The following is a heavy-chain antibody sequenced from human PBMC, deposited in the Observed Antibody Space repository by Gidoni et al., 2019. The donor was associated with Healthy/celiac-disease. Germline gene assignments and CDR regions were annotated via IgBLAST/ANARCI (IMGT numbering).Heavy chain of an antibody. V-gene: IGHV4-38-2*02. CDR3: AREDSSSSYFDY. Sequence: QVQLQESGPGLVKPSETLSLTCAVSGYSISSGYDWGWIRQPPGKGLEWIGSIYHSGSTYYNPSLKSRVTISVDTSKNQFSLKLSSVTAADTAVYYCAREDSSSSYFDYWGQGTLVTVSS. J-gene: IGHJ4*02. D-gene: IGHD6-13*01. CDR1: GYSISSGYD. CDR2: IYHSGST.